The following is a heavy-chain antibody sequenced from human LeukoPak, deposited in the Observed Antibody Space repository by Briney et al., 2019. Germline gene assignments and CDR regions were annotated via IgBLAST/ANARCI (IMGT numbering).Heavy chain of an antibody. CDR2: ISGDGGST. CDR3: AKTIGAHYYDSSGSSDY. V-gene: IGHV3-43*02. J-gene: IGHJ4*02. Sequence: GGSLRLSCAASGFTFYDYAMHWVRQAPGKGLEWVSLISGDGGSTYYADSVKGRFTIFRDNIKNSLYLQMNSLRTEDTALYYCAKTIGAHYYDSSGSSDYWGQGTLVTVSS. D-gene: IGHD3-22*01. CDR1: GFTFYDYA.